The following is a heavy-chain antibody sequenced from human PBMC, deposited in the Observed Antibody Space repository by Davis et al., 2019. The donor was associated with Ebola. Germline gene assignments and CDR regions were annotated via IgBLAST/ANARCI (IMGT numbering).Heavy chain of an antibody. V-gene: IGHV1-2*04. CDR3: ARDPWYYYYGMDV. CDR1: GYTFTGYY. J-gene: IGHJ6*02. Sequence: VKVSCKASGYTFTGYYMHWVRQAPGQGLEWMGWINPNSGGTNYAQKFQGWVTMTRDTSISTAYMELSRLRSDDTAVYYCARDPWYYYYGMDVWGQGTTVTVSS. CDR2: INPNSGGT.